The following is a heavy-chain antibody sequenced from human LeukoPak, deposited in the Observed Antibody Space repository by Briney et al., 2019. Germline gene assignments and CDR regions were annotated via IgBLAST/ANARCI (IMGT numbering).Heavy chain of an antibody. CDR3: AREDIVVVTADYYYYMDV. J-gene: IGHJ6*03. CDR1: GGPTSNYY. V-gene: IGHV4-4*07. CDR2: IYTSGST. D-gene: IGHD2-2*01. Sequence: PSETLSLTCTVSGGPTSNYYWSWIRQPAGKGLEWIGRIYTSGSTNYNPSLKSRVTISVDTSKNQFSLKLSSVTAADTAVYYCAREDIVVVTADYYYYMDVWGKGTTVTVSS.